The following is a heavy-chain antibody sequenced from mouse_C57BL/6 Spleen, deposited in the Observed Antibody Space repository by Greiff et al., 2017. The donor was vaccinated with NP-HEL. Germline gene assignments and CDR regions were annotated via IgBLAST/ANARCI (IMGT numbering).Heavy chain of an antibody. V-gene: IGHV1-81*01. Sequence: QVQLKESGAELARPGASVKLSCKASGYTFTSYGISWVKQRTGQGLEWIGEIYPRSGNTYYNEKFKGKATLTADKSSSTAYMELRSLTSEDSAVYFGARSDGNYGYYAMDYWGQGTSVTVSS. CDR3: ARSDGNYGYYAMDY. J-gene: IGHJ4*01. D-gene: IGHD2-1*01. CDR2: IYPRSGNT. CDR1: GYTFTSYG.